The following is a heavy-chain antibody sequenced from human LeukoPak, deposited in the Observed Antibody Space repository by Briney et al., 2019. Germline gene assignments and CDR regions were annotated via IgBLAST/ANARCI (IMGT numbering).Heavy chain of an antibody. CDR2: IIPIFGTT. CDR1: GGTFNNYA. CDR3: AANGYCGTDCYYYFDY. D-gene: IGHD2-21*02. Sequence: SVKVSCKASGGTFNNYAFSWVRQAPGQGLEWMGGIIPIFGTTNYAQKFQGRVTITADESTTTAYMELNSLRSADTAVYYCAANGYCGTDCYYYFDYWGQGTLVTVSS. V-gene: IGHV1-69*13. J-gene: IGHJ4*02.